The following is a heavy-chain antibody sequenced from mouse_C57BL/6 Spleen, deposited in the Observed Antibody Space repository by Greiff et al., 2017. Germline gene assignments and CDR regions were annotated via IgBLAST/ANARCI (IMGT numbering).Heavy chain of an antibody. D-gene: IGHD1-1*01. CDR3: ARSLYYGSGHYYAMDY. CDR2: INPNYGTT. Sequence: EVKLMESGPELVKPGASVKISCKASGYSFTDYNMNWVKQSNGKSLEWIGVINPNYGTTSYNQKFKGKATLTVDQSSSTAYMQLNSLTSEDSAVYYCARSLYYGSGHYYAMDYWGQGTSVTVSS. V-gene: IGHV1-39*01. J-gene: IGHJ4*01. CDR1: GYSFTDYN.